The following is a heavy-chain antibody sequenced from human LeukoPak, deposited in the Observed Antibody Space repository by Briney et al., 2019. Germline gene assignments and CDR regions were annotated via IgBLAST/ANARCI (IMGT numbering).Heavy chain of an antibody. D-gene: IGHD3-22*01. CDR2: IGHDGSHV. Sequence: GGSLRLSCAAFNNYPIHWVRQTPGKGLEWVAFIGHDGSHVYYVDAVKGRFTISRDNSKNTLYLQMNSLRVEDTAVYYCAKGGYYYDITNWFDPWGQGTLVTVSS. CDR3: AKGGYYYDITNWFDP. V-gene: IGHV3-30*02. J-gene: IGHJ5*02. CDR1: NNYP.